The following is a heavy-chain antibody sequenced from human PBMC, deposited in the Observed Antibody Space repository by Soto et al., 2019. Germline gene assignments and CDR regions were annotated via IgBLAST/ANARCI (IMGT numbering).Heavy chain of an antibody. CDR1: GYSFTSYW. D-gene: IGHD4-17*01. J-gene: IGHJ3*02. Sequence: GESLKISCKGSGYSFTSYWIGWVRQMPGKGLEWMGIIYPGDSDTRYSPSFQGQVTISADKSISTAYLQWSSLKASDTAMYYCASVYGDLPVDGAFDIWGQGTMVTVSS. CDR2: IYPGDSDT. V-gene: IGHV5-51*01. CDR3: ASVYGDLPVDGAFDI.